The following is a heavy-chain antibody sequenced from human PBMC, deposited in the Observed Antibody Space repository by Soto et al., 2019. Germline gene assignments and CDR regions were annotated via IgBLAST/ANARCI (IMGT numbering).Heavy chain of an antibody. D-gene: IGHD2-15*01. J-gene: IGHJ3*02. Sequence: SETLSLTCAVYGGSFSGYYWGWIRQPPGKGLEWIGEINHSGSTNYNPSLKSRVTISVDTSKNQFSLKLSSVTAADTAVYYCARGREEDIVVVVAATSVAAFDIWGQGTMVTVSS. CDR1: GGSFSGYY. CDR3: ARGREEDIVVVVAATSVAAFDI. V-gene: IGHV4-34*01. CDR2: INHSGST.